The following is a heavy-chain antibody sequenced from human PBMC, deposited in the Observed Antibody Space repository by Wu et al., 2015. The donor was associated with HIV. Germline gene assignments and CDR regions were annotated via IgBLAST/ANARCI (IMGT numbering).Heavy chain of an antibody. D-gene: IGHD2-2*01. CDR1: GYTFTGYY. CDR2: INPNSGGT. CDR3: ASLVVPAAMGDGDYYGMDV. J-gene: IGHJ6*02. V-gene: IGHV1-2*02. Sequence: QVQLVQSGAEVKKPGASVKVSCKASGYTFTGYYMHWVRQAPGQGLEWMGWINPNSGGTNYAQKFQGRVTMTRDTSISTAYMELSRLRSDDTAVYYCASLVVPAAMGDGDYYGMDVWGQGTTVTVSS.